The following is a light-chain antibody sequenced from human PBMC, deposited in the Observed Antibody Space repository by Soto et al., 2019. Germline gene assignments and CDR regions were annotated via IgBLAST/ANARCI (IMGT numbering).Light chain of an antibody. V-gene: IGLV2-14*01. Sequence: QSALTQPASVSGSPGQSITISCTGTSSDVGGYNYVSWYQQHSGKAPRLMIYDVSNRPSGSKSGNTASLTISGLQAEDEADYYCGSYTSSNSLLFGGGTKVTVL. CDR1: SSDVGGYNY. J-gene: IGLJ2*01. CDR3: GSYTSSNSLL. CDR2: DVS.